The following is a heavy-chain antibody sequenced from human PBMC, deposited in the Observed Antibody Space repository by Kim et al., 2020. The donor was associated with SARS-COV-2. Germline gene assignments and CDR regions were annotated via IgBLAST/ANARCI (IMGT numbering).Heavy chain of an antibody. CDR3: AKDYSPPYCSGGSCYYYGMDV. V-gene: IGHV3-43*01. D-gene: IGHD2-15*01. Sequence: GGSLRLSCAASGFTFDDYTMHWVRQAPGKGLEWVSLISWDGGSTYYADSVKGRFTIFRDNSKNSLYLQMNSLRTEDTALYYCAKDYSPPYCSGGSCYYYGMDVWGQGTTVTVSS. CDR2: ISWDGGST. CDR1: GFTFDDYT. J-gene: IGHJ6*02.